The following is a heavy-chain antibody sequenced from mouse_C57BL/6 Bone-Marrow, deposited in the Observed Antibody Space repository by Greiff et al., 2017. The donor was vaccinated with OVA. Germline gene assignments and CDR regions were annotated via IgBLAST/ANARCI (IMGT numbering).Heavy chain of an antibody. Sequence: VQLQQPGAELVMPGASVKLSCKASGYTFTSYWMHWVKQRPGQGLEWIGEIDPSDSYTNYNQKFKGKSTLTVDKSSSTAYMQLSSLTSEDSAVYYCARGPYYYGSSYVGCWGQGTLVTVSA. J-gene: IGHJ3*01. CDR1: GYTFTSYW. CDR2: IDPSDSYT. CDR3: ARGPYYYGSSYVGC. D-gene: IGHD1-1*01. V-gene: IGHV1-69*01.